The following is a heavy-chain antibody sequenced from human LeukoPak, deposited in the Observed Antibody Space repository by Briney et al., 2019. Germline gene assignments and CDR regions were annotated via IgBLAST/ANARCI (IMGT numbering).Heavy chain of an antibody. D-gene: IGHD2-15*01. J-gene: IGHJ5*02. V-gene: IGHV3-11*06. CDR1: GVTFSDYY. CDR3: ASGWNWFDP. Sequence: PGGSLRLSCAASGVTFSDYYMSWIRQAPGKGLEWVSYISSTSSYINYADSVKGRFTISRDNAKNSLFLQMNSLRVEDTAVYYCASGWNWFDPWGQGTLVTVSS. CDR2: ISSTSSYI.